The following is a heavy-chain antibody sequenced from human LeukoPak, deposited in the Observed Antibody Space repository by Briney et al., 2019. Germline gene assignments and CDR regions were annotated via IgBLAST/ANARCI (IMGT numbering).Heavy chain of an antibody. CDR3: AKSNGYGLIGI. Sequence: SETLSLTCTVSDYSISSGYGYYWGWVRQPPGKALVWIGNIFYSGSTYYSPSLKSRVTISLDTSRNQFSLKLNSVTAADTAVYYCAKSNGYGLIGIWGQGTMVTVSS. CDR2: IFYSGST. CDR1: DYSISSGYGYY. J-gene: IGHJ3*02. D-gene: IGHD3-10*01. V-gene: IGHV4-39*07.